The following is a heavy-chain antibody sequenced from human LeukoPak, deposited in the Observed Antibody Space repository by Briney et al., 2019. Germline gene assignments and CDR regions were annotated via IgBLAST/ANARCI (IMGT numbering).Heavy chain of an antibody. CDR2: IRTKFYDGTA. D-gene: IGHD3-10*01. V-gene: IGHV3-49*03. Sequence: AGGSLRLSCTSSGFTFEDYSLTWLRQAPGKGLEWLGFIRTKFYDGTADYAASVKDRFTISRDDYQNIAYLQMDGLKREDTALYYCARVGRDRGFDIWGQGRAVTVSS. J-gene: IGHJ3*02. CDR3: ARVGRDRGFDI. CDR1: GFTFEDYS.